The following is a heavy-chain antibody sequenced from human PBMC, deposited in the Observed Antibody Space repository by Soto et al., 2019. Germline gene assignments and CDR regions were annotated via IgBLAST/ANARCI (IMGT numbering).Heavy chain of an antibody. CDR2: ISAYNGNT. CDR1: GYTFTSYG. Sequence: GASVKVSCKASGYTFTSYGISWVRQAPGQGLEWMGWISAYNGNTNYAQKLQGRVTMTTDTSTSTAYMELRSLRSEDTAVYYCARRYCSSTSCYVSWFDPWGQGTLVTVSS. CDR3: ARRYCSSTSCYVSWFDP. V-gene: IGHV1-18*01. J-gene: IGHJ5*02. D-gene: IGHD2-2*01.